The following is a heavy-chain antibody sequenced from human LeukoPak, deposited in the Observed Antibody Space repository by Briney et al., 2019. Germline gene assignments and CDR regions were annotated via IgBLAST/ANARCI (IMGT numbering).Heavy chain of an antibody. CDR1: GYTFTGYY. J-gene: IGHJ4*02. Sequence: ASVKVSCKASGYTFTGYYMHWERQAPGQGLGWMGWINPNSGGTNYAQKFQGRVTMTRDTSISTAYMELSRLRSDDTAVYYCAREGRLIAARPGVDYWGQGTLVTVSS. D-gene: IGHD6-6*01. CDR2: INPNSGGT. CDR3: AREGRLIAARPGVDY. V-gene: IGHV1-2*02.